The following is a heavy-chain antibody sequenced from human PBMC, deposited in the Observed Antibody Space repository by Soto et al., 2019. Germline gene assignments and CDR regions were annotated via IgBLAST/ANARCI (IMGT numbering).Heavy chain of an antibody. V-gene: IGHV1-69*01. J-gene: IGHJ6*02. Sequence: QVQLVQSGAEVKKPGSSAKVSCKASGGTFSSYAISWVRQAPGQGLEWMGGIIPIFGTANYAQKFQGRVTITADESTSTAYMELSSLRSEDTAVYYCARTTIIRGYRNYYYGMDVWGQGTTVTVSS. D-gene: IGHD3-10*01. CDR3: ARTTIIRGYRNYYYGMDV. CDR2: IIPIFGTA. CDR1: GGTFSSYA.